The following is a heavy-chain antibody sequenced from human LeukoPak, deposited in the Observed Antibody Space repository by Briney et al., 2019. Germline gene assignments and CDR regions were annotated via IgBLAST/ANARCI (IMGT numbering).Heavy chain of an antibody. CDR2: INPNSGAT. CDR3: ARDLFQYSSSSYVGY. Sequence: ASVKVSCKASGYTFTGYYFHWVRQTPGQGLEWLGWINPNSGATNYAQKFQGRVTMTRDTSISTAYMEVSSLRSDDTAVYYCARDLFQYSSSSYVGYWGQGTLVTVSS. D-gene: IGHD6-6*01. CDR1: GYTFTGYY. J-gene: IGHJ4*02. V-gene: IGHV1-2*02.